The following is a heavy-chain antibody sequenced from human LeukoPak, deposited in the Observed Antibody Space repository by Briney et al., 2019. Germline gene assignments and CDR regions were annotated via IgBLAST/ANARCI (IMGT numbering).Heavy chain of an antibody. CDR3: ARDLRVGAINFDY. CDR2: ISSSGSTI. Sequence: GGSLRLSCAASGFSFSIYEMNWVRQAPGKGLEWVSYISSSGSTIYYADSVKGRFTISRDNAKNSLYLQMNSLRAEDTGVYYCARDLRVGAINFDYWGQGTLVTVSS. J-gene: IGHJ4*02. V-gene: IGHV3-48*03. CDR1: GFSFSIYE. D-gene: IGHD1-26*01.